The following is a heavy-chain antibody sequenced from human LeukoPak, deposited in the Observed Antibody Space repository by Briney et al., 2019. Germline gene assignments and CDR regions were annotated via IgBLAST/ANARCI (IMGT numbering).Heavy chain of an antibody. CDR3: ARPRVPDS. CDR2: ISLDGSET. CDR1: GFTFSSSW. Sequence: PGGSLRLSCAASGFTFSSSWMSWVRQAPGKGLEWVANISLDGSETNYVDSVKGRFTISRDNAKNSLYLQMNSLRAEDTAVYYCARPRVPDSWGQGTLVIVSS. J-gene: IGHJ4*02. V-gene: IGHV3-7*01.